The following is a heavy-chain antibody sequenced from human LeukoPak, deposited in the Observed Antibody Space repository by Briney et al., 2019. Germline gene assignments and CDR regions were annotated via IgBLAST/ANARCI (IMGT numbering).Heavy chain of an antibody. CDR3: AKHLRRRFFSKTLGFDP. J-gene: IGHJ5*02. D-gene: IGHD3-3*01. CDR2: IYSSGRS. V-gene: IGHV4-30-2*01. CDR1: GDSISSGGYS. Sequence: SSETLSLTCAVSGDSISSGGYSWSWVRQPPGKGLEWIGYIYSSGRSYYNPSLKSRVTISLDSSKNQFSLKLSSVTAADTAVYYCAKHLRRRFFSKTLGFDPWGQGTLVTVSS.